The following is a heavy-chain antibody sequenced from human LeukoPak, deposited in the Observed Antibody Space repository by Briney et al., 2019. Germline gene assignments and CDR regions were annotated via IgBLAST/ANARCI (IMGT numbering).Heavy chain of an antibody. CDR1: GFTFSSYW. V-gene: IGHV3-7*01. CDR2: IKQDGSEE. CDR3: ARDPYDSRSGSYGAFDI. J-gene: IGHJ3*02. D-gene: IGHD3-22*01. Sequence: GGSLRLSCAASGFTFSSYWMTWVRQAPGKGLERVAYIKQDGSEEYNVDCVKGRFTISRDNAKNSLYLQMNSLRAEDTAVYYCARDPYDSRSGSYGAFDIWGQGTMVTVSS.